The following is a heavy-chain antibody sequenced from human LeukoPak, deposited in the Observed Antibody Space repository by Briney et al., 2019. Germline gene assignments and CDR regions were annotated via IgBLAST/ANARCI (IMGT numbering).Heavy chain of an antibody. V-gene: IGHV3-11*06. CDR3: ARAPIAAGGTENFDY. CDR2: ISSSSSYT. J-gene: IGHJ4*02. Sequence: GGSLRLSCAASGFTFSDYYMSWIRQAPGKGLEWVSYISSSSSYTNYADSVKGRFTISRDNAKNSLYLQMNSLRAEDTAVYYCARAPIAAGGTENFDYWGQGTLVTVSS. CDR1: GFTFSDYY. D-gene: IGHD6-13*01.